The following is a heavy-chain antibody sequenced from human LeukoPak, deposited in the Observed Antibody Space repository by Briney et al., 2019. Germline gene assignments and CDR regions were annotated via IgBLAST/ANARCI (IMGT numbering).Heavy chain of an antibody. CDR2: INHSGST. Sequence: SETLSLTCAVYGGSFSGYYWSWIRQPPGKGLEWIGEINHSGSTNYNPSLKSRVTISVDTSKNQFSLKLSSVTAADTAVYYCARDRGSGNRWFDPWGQGTLVTVSS. CDR1: GGSFSGYY. CDR3: ARDRGSGNRWFDP. V-gene: IGHV4-34*01. D-gene: IGHD3-10*01. J-gene: IGHJ5*02.